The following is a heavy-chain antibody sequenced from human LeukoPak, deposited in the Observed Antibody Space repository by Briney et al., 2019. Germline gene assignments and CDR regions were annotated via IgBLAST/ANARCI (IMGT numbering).Heavy chain of an antibody. D-gene: IGHD1-26*01. CDR1: GFTFSSFA. Sequence: GGSLRLSCAASGFTFSSFAMHWVRQAPGKGLEWVALISYDGSNKYYADSVKGRFTISRDNSKNTLYLQMNSLRAEDTAVYYCANYFIVGAPYFDYWGQGTLVTVSS. CDR3: ANYFIVGAPYFDY. CDR2: ISYDGSNK. V-gene: IGHV3-30-3*01. J-gene: IGHJ4*02.